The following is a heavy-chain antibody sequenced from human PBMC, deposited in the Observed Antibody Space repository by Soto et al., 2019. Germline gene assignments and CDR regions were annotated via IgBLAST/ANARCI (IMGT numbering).Heavy chain of an antibody. V-gene: IGHV4-4*02. Sequence: SETLSLTCAVSGGSISSSNWWSWVHQPPGKGLEWIGEIYHSGSTNYNPSLKSRVTISVDKSKNQFSLKLSSVTAADTAVYYCARARIAAARVTFDYWGQGTLVTVSS. CDR1: GGSISSSNW. CDR3: ARARIAAARVTFDY. J-gene: IGHJ4*02. CDR2: IYHSGST. D-gene: IGHD6-13*01.